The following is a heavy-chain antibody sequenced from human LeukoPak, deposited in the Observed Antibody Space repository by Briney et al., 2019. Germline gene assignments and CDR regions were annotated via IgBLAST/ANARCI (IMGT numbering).Heavy chain of an antibody. V-gene: IGHV4-59*01. CDR2: IYYSGST. Sequence: PSETLSLTCTVSGGSISSYYWSWIRQPPGKGLEWIGYIYYSGSTNYNPSLKSRVTISVDTSKNQFSLKLSSVTAADTAVYYCVREPLGSSGYMDVWGKGTTVTVSS. J-gene: IGHJ6*03. D-gene: IGHD3-10*01. CDR1: GGSISSYY. CDR3: VREPLGSSGYMDV.